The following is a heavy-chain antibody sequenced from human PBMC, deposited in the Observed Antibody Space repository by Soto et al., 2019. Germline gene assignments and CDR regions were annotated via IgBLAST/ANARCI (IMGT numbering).Heavy chain of an antibody. CDR3: ARVSKAYGGGDCYSWWFDP. CDR2: IYYSGSA. Sequence: SETLSLTCTVSGGSMSSGSYYWSWIRQHPGKGLEWIGYIYYSGSAYYSPSLKSRVTISVDTSKNPFSLKLSSVTAADTAVYYCARVSKAYGGGDCYSWWFDPWGQGTLVTVSS. J-gene: IGHJ5*02. CDR1: GGSMSSGSYY. D-gene: IGHD2-21*02. V-gene: IGHV4-31*03.